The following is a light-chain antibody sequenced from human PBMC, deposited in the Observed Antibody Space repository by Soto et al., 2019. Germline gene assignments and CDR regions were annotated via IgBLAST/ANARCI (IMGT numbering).Light chain of an antibody. CDR2: GAS. V-gene: IGKV3-20*01. J-gene: IGKJ1*01. CDR1: QSVNSNY. Sequence: EIVLTQSTGTLSLSPGERATLFCRASQSVNSNYLAWYQQKPGQGPRLLIHGASSRVTGIPDRFSGSGSGPDFTLLISRLEPEDFAVYYCQQYGSSPQTFGQGTKVEI. CDR3: QQYGSSPQT.